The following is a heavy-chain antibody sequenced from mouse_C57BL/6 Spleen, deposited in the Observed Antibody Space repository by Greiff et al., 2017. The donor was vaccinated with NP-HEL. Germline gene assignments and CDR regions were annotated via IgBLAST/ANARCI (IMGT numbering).Heavy chain of an antibody. CDR3: ARGLDLDDGYLAWFAY. V-gene: IGHV1-76*01. CDR1: GYTFTDYY. CDR2: IYPGSGNT. J-gene: IGHJ3*01. Sequence: SGAELVRPGASVKLSCKASGYTFTDYYINWVKQRPGQGLEWIARIYPGSGNTYYNEKFKGKATLTAEKSSSTAYMQLSSLTSEDSAVYFCARGLDLDDGYLAWFAYWGQGTLVTVSA. D-gene: IGHD2-3*01.